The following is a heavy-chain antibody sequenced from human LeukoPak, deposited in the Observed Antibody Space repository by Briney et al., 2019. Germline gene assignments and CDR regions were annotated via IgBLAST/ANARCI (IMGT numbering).Heavy chain of an antibody. J-gene: IGHJ4*02. V-gene: IGHV3-21*01. Sequence: GGSLRLSCAASGFTFSSYSMNWVRQAPGKGLEWVSSISSSSSYIYYTDSVKGRFTISRDNAKNPLYLQMNSLRAEDTAVYYCARDSTYYYGSGSYYNEPFDYWGQGTLVTVSS. D-gene: IGHD3-10*01. CDR2: ISSSSSYI. CDR3: ARDSTYYYGSGSYYNEPFDY. CDR1: GFTFSSYS.